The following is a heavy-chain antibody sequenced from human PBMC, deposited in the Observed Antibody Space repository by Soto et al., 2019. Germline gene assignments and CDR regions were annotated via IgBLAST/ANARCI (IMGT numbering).Heavy chain of an antibody. J-gene: IGHJ6*02. Sequence: QVQLVESGGGVVQPGRSLRLSCAASGFTFRNFGMHWVRQAPGKGLEWVALISYDGINKDYADSVKGRFTISRDNSKNTLYLQMNSLRAEDTALSYCAKVLEQRVLYYGLDVWGQGTTVTVSS. CDR2: ISYDGINK. CDR3: AKVLEQRVLYYGLDV. D-gene: IGHD6-6*01. CDR1: GFTFRNFG. V-gene: IGHV3-30*18.